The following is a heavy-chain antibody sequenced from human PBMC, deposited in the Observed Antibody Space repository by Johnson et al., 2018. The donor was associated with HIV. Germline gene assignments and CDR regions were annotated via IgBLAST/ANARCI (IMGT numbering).Heavy chain of an antibody. CDR2: IKQDGSEK. Sequence: VQLVESGGGVVQPGGSLRLSCAASGFTFSSYGMHWVRQAPGKGLEWVANIKQDGSEKYYVDSVKGRFTISRDNTKNTVYLQMNSLRAEDTAVYYCTTGVFHAFDMWGQGTMVTVSS. CDR1: GFTFSSYG. V-gene: IGHV3-7*01. CDR3: TTGVFHAFDM. D-gene: IGHD1-1*01. J-gene: IGHJ3*02.